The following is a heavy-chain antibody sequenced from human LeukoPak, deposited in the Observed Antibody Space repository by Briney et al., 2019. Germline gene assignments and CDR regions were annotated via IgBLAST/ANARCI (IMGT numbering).Heavy chain of an antibody. CDR3: AKDTRGLKPYYFDH. D-gene: IGHD3-10*01. Sequence: GGSLRLSCAASGFTFRSYAMNWVRQAPGNGLEWVSGLSDSGYGTYYADSVKGRFTISRDNSKNTLYLQMNSLRAEDTAVYYCAKDTRGLKPYYFDHWGQGIMVTVSS. V-gene: IGHV3-23*01. CDR1: GFTFRSYA. CDR2: LSDSGYGT. J-gene: IGHJ4*02.